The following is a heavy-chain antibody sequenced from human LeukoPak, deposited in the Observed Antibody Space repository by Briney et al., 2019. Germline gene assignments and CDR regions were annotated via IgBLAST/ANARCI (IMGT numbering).Heavy chain of an antibody. J-gene: IGHJ4*02. V-gene: IGHV4-34*01. CDR2: INHSGST. Sequence: ESSETLSLTRAVYGGSFSGYYWSWIRQPPGKGLEWIGEINHSGSTNYNPSLKSRVTISVDTSKNQFSLKLSSVTAADTAVYYCARDGYSGNDGIWGQGTLVTVSS. CDR1: GGSFSGYY. CDR3: ARDGYSGNDGI. D-gene: IGHD5-12*01.